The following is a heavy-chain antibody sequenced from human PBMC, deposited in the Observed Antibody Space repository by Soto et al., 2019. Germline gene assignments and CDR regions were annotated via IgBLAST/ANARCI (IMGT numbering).Heavy chain of an antibody. J-gene: IGHJ4*02. CDR3: AIVRVSYLVTGTMPD. V-gene: IGHV1-18*04. CDR1: GYTFTSYG. Sequence: QVQLVQSGAEVKKPGASVKVSCKASGYTFTSYGMSWVRQAPGQGLEWMGWISAYNGNTNYAQKLQGRVTMTTDTSTSTAYMELRSLRSDDTAVYYCAIVRVSYLVTGTMPDWGKGTLVTVSS. D-gene: IGHD1-20*01. CDR2: ISAYNGNT.